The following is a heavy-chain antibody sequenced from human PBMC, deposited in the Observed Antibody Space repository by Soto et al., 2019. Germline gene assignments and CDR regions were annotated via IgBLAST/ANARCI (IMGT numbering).Heavy chain of an antibody. V-gene: IGHV4-30-4*01. D-gene: IGHD2-15*01. J-gene: IGHJ4*02. CDR3: ARSDCSGGSCYSDY. CDR2: IYYSGST. CDR1: GGSISSGDYY. Sequence: SETLSLICTVSGGSISSGDYYWSWIRQPPGKGLEWIGYIYYSGSTYYNPSLKSRVTISVDTSKNQFSLRLSSVTAADTAVYYCARSDCSGGSCYSDYWGQGTLVTVSS.